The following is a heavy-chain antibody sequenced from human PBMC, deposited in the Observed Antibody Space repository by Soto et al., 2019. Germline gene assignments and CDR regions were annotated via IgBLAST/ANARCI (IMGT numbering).Heavy chain of an antibody. J-gene: IGHJ6*02. V-gene: IGHV6-1*01. D-gene: IGHD6-19*01. Sequence: SQTLSLTCAISGDSVSSNSAAWNWIRQSPSRGLEWLGRTYYRSKWYNDYAVSVKSRITINPDTSKNQFSLQLNSVTPEDTAVYYCASSTGGSGWYHYYYYYGMDVWGQGTTVTV. CDR3: ASSTGGSGWYHYYYYYGMDV. CDR2: TYYRSKWYN. CDR1: GDSVSSNSAA.